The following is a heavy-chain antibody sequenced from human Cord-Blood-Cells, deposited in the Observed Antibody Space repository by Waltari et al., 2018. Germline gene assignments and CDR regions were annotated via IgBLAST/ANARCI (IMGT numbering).Heavy chain of an antibody. CDR3: AKGGWKWELHHFDY. CDR2: ISYDGSNK. Sequence: QVQLVESGGGVVQPGRSLRLCCAASGFTFSSYGMPWVRQAPGKGLEWVAVISYDGSNKYYADSVKGRFTISRDNSKNTLYLQMNSLRAEDTAVYYCAKGGWKWELHHFDYWGQGTLVTVSS. D-gene: IGHD1-26*01. V-gene: IGHV3-30*18. CDR1: GFTFSSYG. J-gene: IGHJ4*02.